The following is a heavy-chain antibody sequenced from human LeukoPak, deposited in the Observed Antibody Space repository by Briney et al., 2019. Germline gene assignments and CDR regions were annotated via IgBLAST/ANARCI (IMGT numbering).Heavy chain of an antibody. CDR1: GDSVSSNSAT. D-gene: IGHD1-26*01. V-gene: IGHV6-1*01. Sequence: SQTLSLTCVISGDSVSSNSATWNWIRQSPSRGLEWLGRTYYKSTWYNHYASSVKSRISISPDTSKNHFSLQLNSVTPEDTAVYYCARVGGSRYYFDFWGPGTLVTVSS. CDR3: ARVGGSRYYFDF. CDR2: TYYKSTWYN. J-gene: IGHJ4*02.